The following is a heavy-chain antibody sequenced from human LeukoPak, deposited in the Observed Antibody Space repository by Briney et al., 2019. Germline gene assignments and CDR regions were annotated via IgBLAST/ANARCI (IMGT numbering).Heavy chain of an antibody. Sequence: GASVKVSCKASGYTFTGYYMHWVRQAPGQGLEWMGWINPNSGGTNYAQKFQGRVTMTRDTSISTAYLQWSSLKASDTAMYYCARPRFGEYRGGMDVWGQGTTVTVSS. CDR1: GYTFTGYY. D-gene: IGHD3-10*01. V-gene: IGHV1-2*02. J-gene: IGHJ6*02. CDR3: ARPRFGEYRGGMDV. CDR2: INPNSGGT.